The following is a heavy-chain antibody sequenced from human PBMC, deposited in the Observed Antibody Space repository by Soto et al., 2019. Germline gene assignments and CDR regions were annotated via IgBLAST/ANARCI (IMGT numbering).Heavy chain of an antibody. D-gene: IGHD4-17*01. Sequence: QVRLEQSRAEVKEPGASVKISCKASGYDFNSYGIHWLRQAPGQRHEYMGRINGGIGNTKFSQKFQDRLTITRDTTTSAMYMDRSSLKSANTCVYYWATSTVTIDGLDFWGHGTLVIVSS. CDR3: ATSTVTIDGLDF. CDR1: GYDFNSYG. V-gene: IGHV1-3*01. CDR2: INGGIGNT. J-gene: IGHJ4*01.